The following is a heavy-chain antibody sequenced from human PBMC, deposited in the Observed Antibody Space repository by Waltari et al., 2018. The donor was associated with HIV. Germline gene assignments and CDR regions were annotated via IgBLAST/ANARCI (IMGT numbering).Heavy chain of an antibody. V-gene: IGHV1-8*01. Sequence: VPLAQSGPAVTKAGASVKVPRKDSGYPSTSYDITWVRQATGQGREWMGWMTPNSGKTGYAQKFQGRVTMTRNTSISTAYMELSSLRSDDTAVYYCARGGYTYGDDYWGQGTLVTVSS. J-gene: IGHJ4*02. CDR2: MTPNSGKT. CDR1: GYPSTSYD. CDR3: ARGGYTYGDDY. D-gene: IGHD5-18*01.